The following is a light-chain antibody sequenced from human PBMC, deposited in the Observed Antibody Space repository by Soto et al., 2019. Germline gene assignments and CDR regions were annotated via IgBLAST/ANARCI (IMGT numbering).Light chain of an antibody. CDR3: QQYNDWPYT. V-gene: IGKV3-15*01. Sequence: RVLIQSPAALFVSPGERATLSCRASQSVSSFLAWYQQKPGQAPRLLIYGASTRATGIPARFSGSGSGTEFTLTISGLQSEDFAVYYCQQYNDWPYTFGQGTRLEIK. J-gene: IGKJ5*01. CDR1: QSVSSF. CDR2: GAS.